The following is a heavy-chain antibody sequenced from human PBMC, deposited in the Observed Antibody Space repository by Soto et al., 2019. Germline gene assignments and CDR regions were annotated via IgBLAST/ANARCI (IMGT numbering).Heavy chain of an antibody. CDR1: GGSISSGDYY. Sequence: PSETLSLTCTVSGGSISSGDYYWSWIRQPPGKGLEWIGYIYYSGSTYYNPSLKSRVTISVDTSKNQFSLKLSSVTAADTAVYYCARGPFDYYYGMDVWGQGTTVTVSS. J-gene: IGHJ6*02. CDR3: ARGPFDYYYGMDV. D-gene: IGHD3-16*01. CDR2: IYYSGST. V-gene: IGHV4-30-4*01.